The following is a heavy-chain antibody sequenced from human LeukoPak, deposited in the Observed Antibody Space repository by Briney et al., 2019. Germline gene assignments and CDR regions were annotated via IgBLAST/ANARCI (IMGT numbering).Heavy chain of an antibody. CDR2: IYYRGST. V-gene: IGHV4-59*02. Sequence: SETLSLTCSVSGGSVSNNYWNWIRQPPGKGLEWIGYIYYRGSTNYNPSLKSGVTISLDTSANQLSLKLNSVTAADTAVYYCARIPPSHLNYFDYWGQGILVTVSS. D-gene: IGHD3-3*02. CDR3: ARIPPSHLNYFDY. J-gene: IGHJ4*02. CDR1: GGSVSNNY.